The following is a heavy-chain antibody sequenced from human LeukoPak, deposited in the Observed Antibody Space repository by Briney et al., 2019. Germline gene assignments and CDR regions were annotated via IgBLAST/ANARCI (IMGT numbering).Heavy chain of an antibody. CDR1: GFTVGSNY. CDR3: ARGGLDWGYYYYMDV. D-gene: IGHD3-9*01. CDR2: IYSGGST. J-gene: IGHJ6*03. Sequence: PGGSLRLSCAASGFTVGSNYMSWVRQAPGKGLEWVSVIYSGGSTYYADSVKGRFTISRDNSKNTLYLQMNSLRAEDTAVYYCARGGLDWGYYYYMDVWGKGTTVTVSS. V-gene: IGHV3-53*01.